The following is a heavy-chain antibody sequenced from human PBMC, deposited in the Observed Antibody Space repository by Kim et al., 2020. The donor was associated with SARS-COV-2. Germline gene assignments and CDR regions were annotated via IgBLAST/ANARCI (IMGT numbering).Heavy chain of an antibody. J-gene: IGHJ6*01. Sequence: SETLSLTCAVSGGSFSGYYWYWIRQPPGRGLEWIGEINHSGSSNSNPSPTSRGTISVDTSKNQYSLRLSTLFAAATAVDDCLRGRDECGFSGIWYYFYY. CDR2: INHSGSS. CDR1: GGSFSGYY. CDR3: LRGRDECGFSGIWYYFYY. V-gene: IGHV4-34*01. D-gene: IGHD5-12*01.